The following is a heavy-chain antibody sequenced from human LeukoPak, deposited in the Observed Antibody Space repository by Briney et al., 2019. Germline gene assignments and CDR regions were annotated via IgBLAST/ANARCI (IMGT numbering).Heavy chain of an antibody. CDR3: AKIPDYYGSVSMDV. CDR1: GFTFSSYA. J-gene: IGHJ6*02. CDR2: ISGSGGST. D-gene: IGHD3-10*01. V-gene: IGHV3-23*01. Sequence: GGSLRLSCAASGFTFSSYAMSWVRQAPGKRLESVSAISGSGGSTYYADSVKGRFTISRDNSKNTLYLQMNSLRAEDTAVYYCAKIPDYYGSVSMDVWGQGTTVTVSS.